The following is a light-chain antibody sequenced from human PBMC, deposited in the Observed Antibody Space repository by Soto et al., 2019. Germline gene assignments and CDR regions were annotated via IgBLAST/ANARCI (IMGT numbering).Light chain of an antibody. J-gene: IGKJ2*01. Sequence: EIVLTQTPGTLSLSPGERATLSCRASQSVSSIYLAWYQHKPGQAPRLLIYGASSRATGIPDRFSGSGSGTDFTLTISRLEPEDFAVYYCQRYGSSPLYTFGQGTKLEIK. CDR2: GAS. CDR1: QSVSSIY. CDR3: QRYGSSPLYT. V-gene: IGKV3-20*01.